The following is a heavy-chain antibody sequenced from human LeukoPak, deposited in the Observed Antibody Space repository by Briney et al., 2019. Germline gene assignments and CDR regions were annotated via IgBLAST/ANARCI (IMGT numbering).Heavy chain of an antibody. CDR1: GGSISSFY. V-gene: IGHV4-59*08. CDR2: IYYSGNT. Sequence: SSETLSLTCTVSGGSISSFYWIWIRQPPGKGLEWIGSIYYSGNTNYNPSLKSRVTISVDTSKNQFSLKLSSVTAADPAVYYCARGSVQLWFHWFDPWGQGTLVTVSS. D-gene: IGHD5-18*01. J-gene: IGHJ5*02. CDR3: ARGSVQLWFHWFDP.